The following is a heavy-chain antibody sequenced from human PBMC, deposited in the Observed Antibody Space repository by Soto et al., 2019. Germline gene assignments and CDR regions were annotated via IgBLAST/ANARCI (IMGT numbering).Heavy chain of an antibody. D-gene: IGHD3-9*01. J-gene: IGHJ6*03. V-gene: IGHV4-31*03. CDR2: IYYSGST. CDR3: ARTVLGPDLLADSFVDYYYYMDV. Sequence: SETLSLTCTVSGGSISSGGYYWSWIRQHPGKGLEWIGYIYYSGSTYYNPSLKSRVTISVDTSKSQFSLKLSSVTAADTAVYYCARTVLGPDLLADSFVDYYYYMDVWGQGTTVTVSS. CDR1: GGSISSGGYY.